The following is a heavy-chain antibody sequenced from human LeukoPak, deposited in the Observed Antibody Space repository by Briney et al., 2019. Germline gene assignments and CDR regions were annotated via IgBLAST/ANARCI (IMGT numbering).Heavy chain of an antibody. Sequence: PGGSLRLSCAASGFTFDDYGMSWVRQAPGKGLEWVSGINWNGGSTGYADSVKGRFTISRDNAKNSLYLQMNSLRAEDTALYYCAREGSGYSSGWYSWFAFDIWGQGTMVTVSS. CDR3: AREGSGYSSGWYSWFAFDI. J-gene: IGHJ3*02. CDR2: INWNGGST. D-gene: IGHD6-19*01. CDR1: GFTFDDYG. V-gene: IGHV3-20*04.